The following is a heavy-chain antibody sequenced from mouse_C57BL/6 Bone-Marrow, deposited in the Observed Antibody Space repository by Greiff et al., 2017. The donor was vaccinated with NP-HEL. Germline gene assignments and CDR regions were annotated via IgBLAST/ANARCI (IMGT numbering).Heavy chain of an antibody. V-gene: IGHV1-54*01. J-gene: IGHJ2*01. Sequence: QVQLQQSGAELVRPGTSVKVSCKASGYAFTNYLIQWVKQRPGQGLEWIGVINPGSGGTNYNEKFKGKATLTADKSSSTAYMQLSSLTSEDSAVYFCARSCYPYYFDYWGQGTTLTVSS. D-gene: IGHD2-12*01. CDR3: ARSCYPYYFDY. CDR1: GYAFTNYL. CDR2: INPGSGGT.